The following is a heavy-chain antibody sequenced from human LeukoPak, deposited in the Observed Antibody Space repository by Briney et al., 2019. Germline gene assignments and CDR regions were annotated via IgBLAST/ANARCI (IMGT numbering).Heavy chain of an antibody. CDR2: IKKDGSGK. CDR3: GVYGSGFFP. D-gene: IGHD3-10*01. CDR1: GFTFSSYW. V-gene: IGHV3-7*01. J-gene: IGHJ6*04. Sequence: PGGSLRLSCAASGFTFSSYWMSWVRQAPGKGLEWVANIKKDGSGKYYVDSVKGRLNIYSDNAKNSLYLQTNSLIAEETAVYYCGVYGSGFFPRGKGTTVTISS.